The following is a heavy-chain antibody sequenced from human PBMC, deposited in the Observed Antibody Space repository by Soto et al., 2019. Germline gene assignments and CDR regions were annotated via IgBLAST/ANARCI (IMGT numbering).Heavy chain of an antibody. Sequence: QVQLQESGPGLVKPSETLSLTCSVSGGSISGYYWSWIRQTPEKGLEWIGYIYYSGSTNYNPSLTSRVTMLIDMSKNQFALNLTSVSAADTAVYYCAAAPRYWGQGILVTVSS. CDR1: GGSISGYY. D-gene: IGHD2-15*01. CDR3: AAAPRY. CDR2: IYYSGST. J-gene: IGHJ4*02. V-gene: IGHV4-59*01.